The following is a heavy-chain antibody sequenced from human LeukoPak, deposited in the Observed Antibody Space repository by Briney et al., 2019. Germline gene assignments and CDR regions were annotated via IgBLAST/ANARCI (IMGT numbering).Heavy chain of an antibody. CDR3: ARQESSSSVVGYYFDY. CDR2: ISSSSSTI. Sequence: GGSLRLSCAASGFTFSSYSMNWVRQAPGKGLEWVSYISSSSSTIYYADSVKGRFTISRDNAKNSLYLQMNSLRAEDTAVYYCARQESSSSVVGYYFDYWGQGTLVTVSS. V-gene: IGHV3-48*01. D-gene: IGHD6-6*01. CDR1: GFTFSSYS. J-gene: IGHJ4*02.